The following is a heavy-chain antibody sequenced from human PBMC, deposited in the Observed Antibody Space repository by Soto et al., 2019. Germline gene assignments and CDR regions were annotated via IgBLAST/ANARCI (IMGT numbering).Heavy chain of an antibody. Sequence: PGGSLRLSCAASGFTFSSYGMHWVRQAPGKGLEWVAVISYDGSNKYYADSVKGRFTISRDNSKNTLYLQMNSLRAEDTAVYYCAKAKYPRARPCGMDVWGQGTTVTVSS. J-gene: IGHJ6*02. CDR2: ISYDGSNK. CDR1: GFTFSSYG. V-gene: IGHV3-30*18. CDR3: AKAKYPRARPCGMDV. D-gene: IGHD2-2*02.